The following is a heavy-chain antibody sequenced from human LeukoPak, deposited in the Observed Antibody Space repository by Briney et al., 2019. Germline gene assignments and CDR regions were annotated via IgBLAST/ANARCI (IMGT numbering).Heavy chain of an antibody. CDR3: ARSNWTEYWYFDL. V-gene: IGHV4-39*07. D-gene: IGHD1-1*01. J-gene: IGHJ2*01. CDR2: IYDSGST. CDR1: GGSISSGRYY. Sequence: SETLFLTCTVSGGSISSGRYYWGWIRQPPGKGLEWIGSIYDSGSTHYNPSLKSRVTISVDTSKNQFSLKLSSVTAADTAVYYSARSNWTEYWYFDLWGRGTLVTVSS.